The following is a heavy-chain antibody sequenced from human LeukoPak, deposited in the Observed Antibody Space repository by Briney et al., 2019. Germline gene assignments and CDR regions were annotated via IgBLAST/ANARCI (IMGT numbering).Heavy chain of an antibody. CDR1: GYTFSSYD. V-gene: IGHV1-8*03. D-gene: IGHD2-2*01. J-gene: IGHJ4*02. CDR3: ARESPSEVVVPAARRLYYFDY. CDR2: MNPNSGNT. Sequence: GASVKVSCKASGYTFSSYDINWVRQATGQGLEWMGWMNPNSGNTGYAQKFQGRVTITRNTSISTAYMELSSLRSEDTAVYYCARESPSEVVVPAARRLYYFDYWGQGTLVTVSS.